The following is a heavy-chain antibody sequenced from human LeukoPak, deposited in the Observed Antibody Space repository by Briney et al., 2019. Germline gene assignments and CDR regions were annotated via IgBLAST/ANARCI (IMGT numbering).Heavy chain of an antibody. D-gene: IGHD2-2*01. Sequence: ASVKVSCKVSGYTLTELSMHWVRQAPGKGLEWMGGFDPEDGETIYAQKFQGRVTMTEDTSTDTAYMELSSLRSEDTAVYYCATPILVVPAEKIMYSAGMEVWGKGTTFTVSS. CDR3: ATPILVVPAEKIMYSAGMEV. J-gene: IGHJ6*04. CDR1: GYTLTELS. CDR2: FDPEDGET. V-gene: IGHV1-24*01.